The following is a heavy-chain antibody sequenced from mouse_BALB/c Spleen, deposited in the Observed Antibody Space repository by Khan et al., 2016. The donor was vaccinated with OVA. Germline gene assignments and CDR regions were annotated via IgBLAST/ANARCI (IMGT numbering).Heavy chain of an antibody. CDR2: ISDGGSYT. J-gene: IGHJ2*01. Sequence: EVNVVESGGGLVKPGGSLKLSCAASGFTFSDYYMYWVRQTPEKRLEWVATISDGGSYTYYPDSVKGRFTISRDNAKNNLYLQMSSLKSEDTAMYYCARGENWSFDYWGQGTTLTVSS. V-gene: IGHV5-4*02. D-gene: IGHD4-1*01. CDR1: GFTFSDYY. CDR3: ARGENWSFDY.